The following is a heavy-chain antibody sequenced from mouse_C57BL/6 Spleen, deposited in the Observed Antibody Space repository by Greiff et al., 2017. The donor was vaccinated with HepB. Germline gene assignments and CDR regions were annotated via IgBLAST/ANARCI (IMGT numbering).Heavy chain of an antibody. CDR2: ISSGSSTI. CDR1: GFTFSDYG. J-gene: IGHJ2*01. CDR3: ARPPLYGSSYFDY. Sequence: VQLKESGGGLVKPGGSLKLSCAASGFTFSDYGMHWVRQAPEKGLEWVAYISSGSSTIYYADTVKGRFTISRDNAKNTLFLQMTSLRSEDTAMYYCARPPLYGSSYFDYWGQGTTLTVSS. D-gene: IGHD1-1*01. V-gene: IGHV5-17*01.